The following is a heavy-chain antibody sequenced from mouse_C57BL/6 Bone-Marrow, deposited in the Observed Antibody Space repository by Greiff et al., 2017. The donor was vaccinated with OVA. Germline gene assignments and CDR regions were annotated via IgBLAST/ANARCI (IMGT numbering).Heavy chain of an antibody. CDR1: GFNIQDYY. V-gene: IGHV14-2*01. CDR2: IDPEDGET. D-gene: IGHD1-1*01. Sequence: VQLQQSGAELVKPGASVKLSCTASGFNIQDYYMHWVKQRTEQGLVWIGRIDPEDGETKYAPKFPGKATITAVPSSYTAYLQLSCLTSEDTAVDYGARSRYYGDYYAMDYWGQGTSVTVSA. J-gene: IGHJ4*01. CDR3: ARSRYYGDYYAMDY.